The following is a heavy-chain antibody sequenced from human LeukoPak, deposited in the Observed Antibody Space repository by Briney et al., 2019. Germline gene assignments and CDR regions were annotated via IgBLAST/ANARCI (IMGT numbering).Heavy chain of an antibody. V-gene: IGHV4-38-2*02. CDR3: ARIRGLGRDYYFYYMDV. D-gene: IGHD3-10*01. J-gene: IGHJ6*03. CDR2: ISHSGST. Sequence: PSETLSLTCTVSGYSISSGYYWGWIRQPPGKGLEWIGEISHSGSTNYNPSLKSRVTISVDKSKNQFSLKLSSVTAADTAVYYCARIRGLGRDYYFYYMDVWGKGTTVTVSS. CDR1: GYSISSGYY.